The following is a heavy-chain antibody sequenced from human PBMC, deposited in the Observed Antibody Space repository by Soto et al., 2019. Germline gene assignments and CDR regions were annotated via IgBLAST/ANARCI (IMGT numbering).Heavy chain of an antibody. CDR2: ISAYNGNT. J-gene: IGHJ4*02. CDR3: ARDTEILGYCSSTSCYGDY. D-gene: IGHD2-2*01. CDR1: GYTFTSYG. V-gene: IGHV1-18*01. Sequence: QVQLVQSGAEVKKPGVSVKVSCKASGYTFTSYGISWVRQAPGQGLEWMGWISAYNGNTNYAQKLQGRVTMTTDTPTRTAYMELRSLRSDETAVYYCARDTEILGYCSSTSCYGDYWGQGTLVTVSS.